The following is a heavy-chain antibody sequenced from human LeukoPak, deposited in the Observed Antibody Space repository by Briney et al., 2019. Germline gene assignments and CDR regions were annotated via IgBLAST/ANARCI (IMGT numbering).Heavy chain of an antibody. Sequence: PSETLSLTCAVSGGSFSGYYWSWIRQPPGKGLEWIGEINHSGSTNYNPSLKSRVTISVDTSKNQFSLKLSSVTAADTAVYYCARRVTMVRGVIKDHWFDPWGQGTLVTVSS. CDR1: GGSFSGYY. D-gene: IGHD3-10*01. V-gene: IGHV4-34*01. J-gene: IGHJ5*02. CDR3: ARRVTMVRGVIKDHWFDP. CDR2: INHSGST.